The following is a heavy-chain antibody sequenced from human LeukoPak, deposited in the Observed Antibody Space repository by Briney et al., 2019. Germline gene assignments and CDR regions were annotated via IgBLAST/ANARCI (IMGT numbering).Heavy chain of an antibody. CDR2: ISGSGGST. D-gene: IGHD3-22*01. CDR3: AKEGHYYDSSGYYFHAEYFQH. CDR1: GFTFSSYA. Sequence: GGSLRLSCAASGFTFSSYAMSWVRQAPGKGLEWVSAISGSGGSTYYADSVKGRFTISRDNSKNTLYLQMNSLRAEDTAVYYCAKEGHYYDSSGYYFHAEYFQHWGQGTLVTVSS. J-gene: IGHJ1*01. V-gene: IGHV3-23*01.